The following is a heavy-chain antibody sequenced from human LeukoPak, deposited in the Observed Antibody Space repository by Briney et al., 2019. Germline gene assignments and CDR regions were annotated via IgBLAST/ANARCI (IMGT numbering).Heavy chain of an antibody. Sequence: SETLSLTCTVSGGSISSRSYYWGWIRQPPGKGLEWIGSIYYSGSTYYNPSLKSRVTISVDTSKNQFSLKLSSVTAADTAVYYCARIYGDYVYYYYMDVWGKGTTVTVSS. D-gene: IGHD4-17*01. CDR2: IYYSGST. V-gene: IGHV4-39*01. CDR1: GGSISSRSYY. CDR3: ARIYGDYVYYYYMDV. J-gene: IGHJ6*03.